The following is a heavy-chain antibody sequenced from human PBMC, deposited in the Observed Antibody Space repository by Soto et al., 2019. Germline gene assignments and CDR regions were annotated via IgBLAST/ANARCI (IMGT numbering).Heavy chain of an antibody. J-gene: IGHJ3*02. D-gene: IGHD3-3*01. V-gene: IGHV1-46*01. CDR2: INPSGGST. CDR3: ARECITIFGVVIYFDAFDI. Sequence: ASVKVSCKASGYTFTCCYRHWVRQAPGQGLEWMGIINPSGGSTSYAQKFQGRVTMTRDTSTSTVYMELSSLRSEDTAVYYCARECITIFGVVIYFDAFDICGQGTMVT. CDR1: GYTFTCCY.